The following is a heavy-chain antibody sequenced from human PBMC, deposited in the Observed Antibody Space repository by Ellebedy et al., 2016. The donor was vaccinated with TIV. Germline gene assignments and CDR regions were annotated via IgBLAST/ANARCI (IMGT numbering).Heavy chain of an antibody. Sequence: GESLKISXEAFGFTFDDYAMSCVRQVPGKGLEWVSDISRSGGGKNYADSVKGRFTISRDNAKNSLYLQMDSLRDDDTAIYYCAREHWGQWLPPDYWGQGTLVTVSS. CDR1: GFTFDDYA. CDR2: ISRSGGGK. D-gene: IGHD6-19*01. V-gene: IGHV3-20*04. CDR3: AREHWGQWLPPDY. J-gene: IGHJ4*02.